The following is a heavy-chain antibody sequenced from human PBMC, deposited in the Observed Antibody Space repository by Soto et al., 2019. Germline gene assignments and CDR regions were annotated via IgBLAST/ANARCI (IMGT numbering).Heavy chain of an antibody. D-gene: IGHD3-10*01. J-gene: IGHJ4*02. CDR1: GGSISSSNW. CDR2: IYHSGST. CDR3: ARNKRGRDFGLDY. Sequence: SETLSLTCAVSGGSISSSNWWSWVRQPPGKGLEWIGEIYHSGSTNYNPSLKSRVTISVDKSKNQFSLKLSSVTAADTAVYYCARNKRGRDFGLDYWGQGTLVTVSS. V-gene: IGHV4-4*02.